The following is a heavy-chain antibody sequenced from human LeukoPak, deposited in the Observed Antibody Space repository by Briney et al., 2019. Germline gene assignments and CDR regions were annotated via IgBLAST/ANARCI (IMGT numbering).Heavy chain of an antibody. CDR1: GFTFSSYG. CDR2: ISYDGSNK. D-gene: IGHD3-22*01. CDR3: AKSAADSSGYYMDY. Sequence: GGSLRLSCAASGFTFSSYGMHWVRQAPGKGLGWVAVISYDGSNKYYADPVKGRFTISRDNSKNTLYLQMNSLRAEDTAVYYCAKSAADSSGYYMDYWGQGTLVTVSS. V-gene: IGHV3-30*18. J-gene: IGHJ4*02.